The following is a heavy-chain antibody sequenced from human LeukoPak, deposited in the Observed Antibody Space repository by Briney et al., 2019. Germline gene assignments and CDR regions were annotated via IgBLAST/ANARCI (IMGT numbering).Heavy chain of an antibody. CDR3: ARGRAARQLTSNPLDY. CDR1: GFTFSSYA. D-gene: IGHD6-6*01. V-gene: IGHV3-30-3*01. CDR2: ISYDGSNK. J-gene: IGHJ4*02. Sequence: GGSLRLSCAASGFTFSSYAMHWVRQAPGKGLEWVAVISYDGSNKYYADSVKGRFTISRDNSKNTLYLQMNSLRAEDTAVYYCARGRAARQLTSNPLDYWGQGTLVTVSS.